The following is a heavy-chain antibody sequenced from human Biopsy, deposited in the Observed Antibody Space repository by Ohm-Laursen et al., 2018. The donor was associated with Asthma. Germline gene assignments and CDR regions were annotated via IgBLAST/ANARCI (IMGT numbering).Heavy chain of an antibody. CDR3: ARTFHFWSPHHAEHYQL. D-gene: IGHD3-3*02. CDR1: GFTVSTNG. CDR2: IYSGGGT. J-gene: IGHJ1*01. V-gene: IGHV3-53*01. Sequence: SLRLSCAASGFTVSTNGMSWVRQPPGKGLEWVSVIYSGGGTYYADSVQGRVTISRDNSKNTLSLQMNSLRAEDTAVYYCARTFHFWSPHHAEHYQLWGQGTLVTVSS.